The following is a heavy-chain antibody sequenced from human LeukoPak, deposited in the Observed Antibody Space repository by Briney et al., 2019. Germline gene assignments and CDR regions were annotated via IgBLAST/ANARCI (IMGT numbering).Heavy chain of an antibody. CDR1: GFTFSSYA. V-gene: IGHV3-23*01. D-gene: IGHD3-10*01. J-gene: IGHJ4*02. CDR2: ISGSGGST. CDR3: AKDLSGSYGR. Sequence: GGSLRLSCAASGFTFSSYAMSWVRQAPGKGLEWVSAISGSGGSTYYADSVKGRFTISRDNSKDTLYLQMNSPRAEDTAVYYCAKDLSGSYGRGGQGTLVTVSS.